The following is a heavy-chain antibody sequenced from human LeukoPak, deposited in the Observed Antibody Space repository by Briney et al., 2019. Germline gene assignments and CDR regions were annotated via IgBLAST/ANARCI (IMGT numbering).Heavy chain of an antibody. V-gene: IGHV1-8*01. Sequence: ASVKVSCKASGYTFTSYDINWVRQATGQGLEWMGWMNPNSGNTGYARKFQGRVTMTRNTSISTAYMELSSLRSEDTAVYYCARGSAWELLSLDYWGQGTLVTVSS. CDR2: MNPNSGNT. D-gene: IGHD1-26*01. CDR3: ARGSAWELLSLDY. J-gene: IGHJ4*02. CDR1: GYTFTSYD.